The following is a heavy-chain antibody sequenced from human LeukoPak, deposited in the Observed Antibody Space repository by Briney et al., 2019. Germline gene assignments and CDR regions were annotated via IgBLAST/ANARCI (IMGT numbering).Heavy chain of an antibody. CDR3: ASAYYYYYYMDV. CDR1: GGSFSGYY. D-gene: IGHD3-10*01. Sequence: KTSETLSLTCAVYGGSFSGYYWGWIRQPPGKGLEWIGSIYYSGSTYYNPSLKSRVTISVDTSKNQFSLKLSSVTAADTAVYYCASAYYYYYYMDVWGKGTTVTVSS. J-gene: IGHJ6*03. V-gene: IGHV4-34*01. CDR2: IYYSGST.